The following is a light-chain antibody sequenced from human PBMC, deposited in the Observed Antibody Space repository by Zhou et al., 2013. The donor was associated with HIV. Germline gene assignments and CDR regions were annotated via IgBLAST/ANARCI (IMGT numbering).Light chain of an antibody. V-gene: IGKV1-39*01. CDR1: HSINNY. CDR2: AAS. CDR3: QQSYSSPRT. Sequence: DIQMTQSPSSLSASVGDRVTITCRASHSINNYLNWYHQKPGKAPKLLIYAASSLQSGVPSRFSGSGSGTDFTLTISSLQPEDFATYYCQQSYSSPRTFGQGTKLEIK. J-gene: IGKJ2*01.